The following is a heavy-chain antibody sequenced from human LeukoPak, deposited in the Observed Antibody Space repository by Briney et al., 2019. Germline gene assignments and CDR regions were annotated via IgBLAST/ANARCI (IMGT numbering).Heavy chain of an antibody. D-gene: IGHD2-21*02. CDR3: TTELYCGGDCYPGA. Sequence: GGSLRLSCAASGFTVSDNYMSWVRQAPGKGLEWVGRIQSKTDSGTTDHAAPVKGRFTISRDDTKNTLYLQMNSLKTDDTAVYYCTTELYCGGDCYPGAWGQGTLVTVSS. J-gene: IGHJ5*02. V-gene: IGHV3-15*01. CDR1: GFTVSDNY. CDR2: IQSKTDSGTT.